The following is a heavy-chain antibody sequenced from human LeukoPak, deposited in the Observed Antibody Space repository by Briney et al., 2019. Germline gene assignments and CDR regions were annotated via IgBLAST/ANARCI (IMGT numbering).Heavy chain of an antibody. CDR1: GFTFSSYG. J-gene: IGHJ4*02. Sequence: GGSLRLSCAASGFTFSSYGMHWVRQAPGKGLEWVAFIRYDGSNKYYADSVKGRFTISRDNSKNKLYLQMNSLRAEDTAVYYCAKDGRPKRGCSSTSCLNYLDYWGQGTLVTVSS. D-gene: IGHD2-2*01. CDR2: IRYDGSNK. V-gene: IGHV3-30*02. CDR3: AKDGRPKRGCSSTSCLNYLDY.